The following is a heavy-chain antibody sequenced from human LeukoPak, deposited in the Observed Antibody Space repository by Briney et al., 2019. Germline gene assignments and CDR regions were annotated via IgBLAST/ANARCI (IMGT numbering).Heavy chain of an antibody. CDR3: ARVGDFWSGYYQTYYYYMDV. Sequence: ASVKVSCKASGYTFTGYYTHWVRQAPGQGLEWMGWINPNSGGTNYAQKFQGRVTMTRDTSISTAYMELSRLRSDDTAVYYCARVGDFWSGYYQTYYYYMDVWGKGTTVTVSS. J-gene: IGHJ6*03. CDR1: GYTFTGYY. CDR2: INPNSGGT. V-gene: IGHV1-2*02. D-gene: IGHD3-3*01.